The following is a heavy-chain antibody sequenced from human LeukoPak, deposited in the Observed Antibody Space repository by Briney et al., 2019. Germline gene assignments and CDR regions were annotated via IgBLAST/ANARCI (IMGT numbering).Heavy chain of an antibody. V-gene: IGHV3-48*03. J-gene: IGHJ4*02. CDR2: ISSSGSTI. CDR3: ARGGFWSGYPFDY. D-gene: IGHD3-3*01. Sequence: GGSLRLSCAASGFTFSSYEMNWVRQAPGKGLEWVSYISSSGSTIYYADSVKGRLTISRDNAKNSLYLQMNSLRAEDTAVYYCARGGFWSGYPFDYWGQGTLVTVSS. CDR1: GFTFSSYE.